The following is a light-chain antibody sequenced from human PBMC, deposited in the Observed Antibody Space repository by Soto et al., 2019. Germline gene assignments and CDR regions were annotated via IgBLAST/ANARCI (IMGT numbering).Light chain of an antibody. V-gene: IGKV3-20*01. CDR1: QSVSSSY. Sequence: DIVLTQSPGTLSLSPGERATLSCRASQSVSSSYLAWYQQKPGQAPRLLIYGASIRATGIPDRFSGSGSGTDFTLTISRLEPEDFAVYYCQQYGSSPLTFGGGTRWRSN. CDR3: QQYGSSPLT. J-gene: IGKJ4*01. CDR2: GAS.